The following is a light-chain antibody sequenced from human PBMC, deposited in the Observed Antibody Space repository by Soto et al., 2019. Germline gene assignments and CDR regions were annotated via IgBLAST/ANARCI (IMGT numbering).Light chain of an antibody. Sequence: AIRMTQSPSSLSASTGDRVTITCRASQGISSYLAWYQQKPGKAPKLLIYAASTLQSGVPSRFRGSGSGTDFTLTICCLQSEDFATYDCQQYYSYPPTFGQGTNVELK. CDR3: QQYYSYPPT. V-gene: IGKV1-8*01. CDR1: QGISSY. J-gene: IGKJ1*01. CDR2: AAS.